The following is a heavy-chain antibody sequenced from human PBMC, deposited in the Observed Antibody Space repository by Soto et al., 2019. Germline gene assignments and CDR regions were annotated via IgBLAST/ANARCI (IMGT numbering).Heavy chain of an antibody. V-gene: IGHV3-53*01. D-gene: IGHD4-17*01. CDR3: ARAQFRVTTYPYYHYGLDV. CDR2: IYSDETT. Sequence: GGSLRLSCAVSGFSVTNNYMSWVRRAPGKGLEWVSVIYSDETTYYADSVAGRFTISRDKANNTVFLQMNSLRAQHTAIYSCARAQFRVTTYPYYHYGLDVCRQRPTVTVCS. J-gene: IGHJ6*02. CDR1: GFSVTNNY.